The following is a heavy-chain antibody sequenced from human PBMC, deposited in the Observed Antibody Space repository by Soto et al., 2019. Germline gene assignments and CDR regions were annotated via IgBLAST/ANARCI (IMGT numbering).Heavy chain of an antibody. CDR2: INAGNGNT. CDR3: ARAYSSGPYYYYYGMDV. Sequence: ASVKVSCKASGYTFTSYAMHWVRQAPGQRLEWMGWINAGNGNTKYSQKFQGRVTITRDTSASTAYMELSSLRSEDTAVYYCARAYSSGPYYYYYGMDVWGQGTTVTVS. V-gene: IGHV1-3*01. CDR1: GYTFTSYA. D-gene: IGHD3-22*01. J-gene: IGHJ6*02.